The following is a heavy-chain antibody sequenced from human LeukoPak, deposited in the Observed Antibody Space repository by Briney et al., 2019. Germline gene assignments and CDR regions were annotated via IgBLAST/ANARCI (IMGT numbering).Heavy chain of an antibody. CDR3: ATLRGGFDAWFDS. J-gene: IGHJ5*01. CDR1: GYTLTELS. D-gene: IGHD3-16*01. Sequence: ASVNVSCTVSGYTLTELSMHWVRQAPGKGLEWMGGFDPEDGETIYAQKFQGRVTMTEDTSTDTAYMELSSLRSEDTAVYYCATLRGGFDAWFDSWGQGTLVTVSS. CDR2: FDPEDGET. V-gene: IGHV1-24*01.